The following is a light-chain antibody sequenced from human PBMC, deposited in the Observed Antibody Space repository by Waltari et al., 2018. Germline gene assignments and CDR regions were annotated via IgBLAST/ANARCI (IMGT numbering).Light chain of an antibody. Sequence: DIQMTQSPSTLSASVGDRVPITCRAGQTIGTSLAWYQQKPGRPPKLLIYKTSRLDSGVPSRFSGSGSGTEFTLTISSLQPDDFATYYCHQYNSYSTWTFGQGTKVEIK. CDR1: QTIGTS. CDR3: HQYNSYSTWT. CDR2: KTS. V-gene: IGKV1-5*03. J-gene: IGKJ1*01.